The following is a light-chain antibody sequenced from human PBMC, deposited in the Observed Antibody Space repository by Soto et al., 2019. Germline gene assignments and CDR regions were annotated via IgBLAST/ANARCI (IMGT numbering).Light chain of an antibody. CDR2: DAS. Sequence: IVFTQAPATLSLSPGERATLSCRASQSIRTYLAWYQQKPGQAPRLLMYDASTRATDIPARFSGSGSGTDFTLTINSLAPEDFAVYYCQQRSSWWTFGQGTKV. J-gene: IGKJ1*01. V-gene: IGKV3-11*01. CDR3: QQRSSWWT. CDR1: QSIRTY.